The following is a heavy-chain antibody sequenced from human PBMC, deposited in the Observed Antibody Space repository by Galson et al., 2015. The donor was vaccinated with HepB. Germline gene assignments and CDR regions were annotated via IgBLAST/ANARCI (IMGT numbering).Heavy chain of an antibody. V-gene: IGHV3-30*18. D-gene: IGHD4/OR15-4a*01. J-gene: IGHJ6*02. Sequence: SLRLSCAASGFSFNSYGMHWVRQAPGKGLEWVTVISYDGTNEHYADSVKGRFTISRDNSKNTLYLQMNSLRPEDTAVYYCAKDFSFGLYTYYYAMDVWGHGTTVTVSS. CDR2: ISYDGTNE. CDR3: AKDFSFGLYTYYYAMDV. CDR1: GFSFNSYG.